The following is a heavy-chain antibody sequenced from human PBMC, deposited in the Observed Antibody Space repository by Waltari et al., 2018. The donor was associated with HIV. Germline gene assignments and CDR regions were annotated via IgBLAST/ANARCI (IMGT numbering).Heavy chain of an antibody. CDR2: IYYSGST. CDR1: GGPINSSSYY. D-gene: IGHD6-19*01. CDR3: ARDSSPILAAIDY. J-gene: IGHJ4*02. V-gene: IGHV4-39*07. Sequence: QLQLQESGPGLVKPSATLSLTCTVSGGPINSSSYYWGWIRQPPGKGLEWIGSIYYSGSTYYKPSLKSRVTISVDTSKNQFSLKLSSVTAADTAVYYCARDSSPILAAIDYWGQGTLVTVSS.